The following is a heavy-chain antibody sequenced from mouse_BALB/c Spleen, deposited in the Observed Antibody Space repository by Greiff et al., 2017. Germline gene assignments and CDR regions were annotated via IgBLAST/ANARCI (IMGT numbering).Heavy chain of an antibody. D-gene: IGHD1-1*01. CDR3: ARGGYYGSSQFAY. V-gene: IGHV5-9-4*01. J-gene: IGHJ3*01. Sequence: EVQLVESGGGLVKPGGSLKLSCAASGFTFSSYAMSWVRQSPEKRLEWVAEISSGGSYTYYPDTVTGRFTISRDNAKNTLYLEMSSLRSEDTAMYYCARGGYYGSSQFAYWGQGTLVTVSA. CDR1: GFTFSSYA. CDR2: ISSGGSYT.